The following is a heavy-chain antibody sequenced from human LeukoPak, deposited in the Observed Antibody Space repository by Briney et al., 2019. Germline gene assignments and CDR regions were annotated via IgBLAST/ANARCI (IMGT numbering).Heavy chain of an antibody. J-gene: IGHJ4*02. V-gene: IGHV3-30*03. CDR3: ARDNGDYLFDY. Sequence: GGSLRLSCAASGFTFSSYSMNWVRQAPGKGLEWVTIISSDGNNKDYPDSVKGRFTVSRDNSKNTLYLQMNSLRGEDTAIYFCARDNGDYLFDYWGQGTLVTVSS. CDR1: GFTFSSYS. D-gene: IGHD4-17*01. CDR2: ISSDGNNK.